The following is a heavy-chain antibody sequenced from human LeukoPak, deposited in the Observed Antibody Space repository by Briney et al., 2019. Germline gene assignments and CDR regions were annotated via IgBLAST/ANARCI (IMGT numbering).Heavy chain of an antibody. CDR3: ARRRQQLVVDY. J-gene: IGHJ4*02. CDR2: ISYSGST. CDR1: GGSFSGYY. D-gene: IGHD6-13*01. V-gene: IGHV4-34*01. Sequence: SETLSLTCAVYGGSFSGYYWSWIRQPPGKGLEWIGSISYSGSTYYNPSLKSRVTISVDTSRNQFSLNLSSVTAADTAVYYCARRRQQLVVDYWGQGTLVTVSS.